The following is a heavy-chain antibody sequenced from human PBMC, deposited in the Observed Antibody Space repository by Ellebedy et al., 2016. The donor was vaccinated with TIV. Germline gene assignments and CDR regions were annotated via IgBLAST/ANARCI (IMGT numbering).Heavy chain of an antibody. D-gene: IGHD3-10*01. CDR2: ISGSGSII. CDR3: ARIFGANHFDY. Sequence: PGGSLRLSCEGSGFTSINYGMNWVRKAPGKGLEWISYISGSGSIIYYADSVKGRFTISRDHAKNSLYLQLNSLRTEDTAVYYCARIFGANHFDYWGQGTLVTVSS. V-gene: IGHV3-48*01. CDR1: GFTSINYG. J-gene: IGHJ4*02.